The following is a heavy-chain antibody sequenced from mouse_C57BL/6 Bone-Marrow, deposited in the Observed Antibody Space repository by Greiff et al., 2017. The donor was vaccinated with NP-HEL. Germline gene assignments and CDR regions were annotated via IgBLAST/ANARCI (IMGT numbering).Heavy chain of an antibody. Sequence: VAPSQSLSITCTVSGFSLTSYAISWVRQPPGKGLEWLGVIWTGGGTNFNSALKSRLSISKDNSKSQVFLKMNSLQTDDTARYYCARGGYYGSSYSYWYFDVWGTGTTVTVSS. CDR2: IWTGGGT. J-gene: IGHJ1*03. CDR3: ARGGYYGSSYSYWYFDV. D-gene: IGHD1-1*01. V-gene: IGHV2-9-1*01. CDR1: GFSLTSYA.